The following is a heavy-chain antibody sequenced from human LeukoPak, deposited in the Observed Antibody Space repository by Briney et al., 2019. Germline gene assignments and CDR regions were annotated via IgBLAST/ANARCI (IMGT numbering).Heavy chain of an antibody. J-gene: IGHJ4*02. CDR2: ISSGSRTI. CDR1: GFTFSSYS. V-gene: IGHV3-48*01. D-gene: IGHD1-20*01. Sequence: PGRSLRLSCAASGFTFSSYSMNWVRQAPGKGLEWISHISSGSRTIYYGDSVEGRFTVSRDNAKNSLYLQMRSLRAEDTAVYYCARESITGHRDFDYWGQGTLVTVSS. CDR3: ARESITGHRDFDY.